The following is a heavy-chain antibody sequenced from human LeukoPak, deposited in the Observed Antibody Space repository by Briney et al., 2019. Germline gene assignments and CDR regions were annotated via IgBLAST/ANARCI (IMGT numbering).Heavy chain of an antibody. CDR2: FYSGGST. Sequence: GGSLTLSCAASRVIDGTNTMSWPPHSPGEGLVGVTDFYSGGSTYNADSLNGRFTVSRDNSRNTLFLQMNNLRAEDTALYFCASAREYCGSAECYEYFQHWGQGTRVSVSS. CDR1: RVIDGTNT. J-gene: IGHJ1*01. CDR3: ASAREYCGSAECYEYFQH. V-gene: IGHV3-53*01. D-gene: IGHD2-21*01.